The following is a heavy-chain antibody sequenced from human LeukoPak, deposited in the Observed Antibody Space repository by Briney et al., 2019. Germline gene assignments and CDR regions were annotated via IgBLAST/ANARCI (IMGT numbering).Heavy chain of an antibody. Sequence: GGSLRLSCAASGFTFSSYAMSWVRQAPGKGLEWVSGISGSGGSTYYADSVKGRFTISRDNSKNTLYLQMNSLRVEDTAVYYCARDYAPLFGDYGMDVWGQGTTVTVSS. CDR2: ISGSGGST. CDR1: GFTFSSYA. D-gene: IGHD3-10*02. J-gene: IGHJ6*02. V-gene: IGHV3-23*01. CDR3: ARDYAPLFGDYGMDV.